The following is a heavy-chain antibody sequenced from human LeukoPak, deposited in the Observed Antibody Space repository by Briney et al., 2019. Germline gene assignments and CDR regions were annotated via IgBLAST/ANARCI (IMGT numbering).Heavy chain of an antibody. V-gene: IGHV3-7*01. J-gene: IGHJ4*02. D-gene: IGHD3-16*02. Sequence: GGSLRLSCAASGFTFSSYWMSWVRQAPGKGLEWVANIKQDGVGGYYVDSVKGRFTVSRDNAKNSLSLQMNSLRAADTAVYYWARACDRSSCPYYFECWGQGTLVTVSS. CDR2: IKQDGVGG. CDR3: ARACDRSSCPYYFEC. CDR1: GFTFSSYW.